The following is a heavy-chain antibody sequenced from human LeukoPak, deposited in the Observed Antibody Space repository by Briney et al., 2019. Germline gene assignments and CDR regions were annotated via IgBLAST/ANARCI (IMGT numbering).Heavy chain of an antibody. CDR2: IWYDGSNK. CDR3: ARDSPAWELPIDY. Sequence: PGGSLRLSCAASGFTFSSYGMHWVRQAPGKGLGWVAVIWYDGSNKYYADSVKGRFTISRDNSKNTLYLQMNSLRAEDTAVYYCARDSPAWELPIDYWGQGTLVTVSS. V-gene: IGHV3-33*08. D-gene: IGHD1-26*01. J-gene: IGHJ4*02. CDR1: GFTFSSYG.